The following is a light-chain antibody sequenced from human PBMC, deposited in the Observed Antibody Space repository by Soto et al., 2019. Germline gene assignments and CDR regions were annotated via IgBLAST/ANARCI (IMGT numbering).Light chain of an antibody. CDR1: QGISSY. CDR3: HLSHGSPST. CDR2: AAS. Sequence: DIQLTQSPSFLSASVGERVTITCRASQGISSYLAWYQQKPAKAPKLLIYAASSLPSGVPSRFSGSGSGTDFTLTISILQPEDWESVSSHLSHGSPSTFG. V-gene: IGKV1-39*01. J-gene: IGKJ3*01.